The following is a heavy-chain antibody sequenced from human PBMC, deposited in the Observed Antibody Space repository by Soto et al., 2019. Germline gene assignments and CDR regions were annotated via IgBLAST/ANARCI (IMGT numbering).Heavy chain of an antibody. Sequence: GGSLRLSCAASGFIFSNAWMNWVRQAPGKGLEWVGRIKSKTDGGTTDYAAPVKGRFTISRDDSKNTLYLQMNSLKTEDTAVYYCTTERFLEWLPEYYFDYWGQGTLVTVSS. CDR1: GFIFSNAW. CDR2: IKSKTDGGTT. J-gene: IGHJ4*02. D-gene: IGHD3-3*01. V-gene: IGHV3-15*07. CDR3: TTERFLEWLPEYYFDY.